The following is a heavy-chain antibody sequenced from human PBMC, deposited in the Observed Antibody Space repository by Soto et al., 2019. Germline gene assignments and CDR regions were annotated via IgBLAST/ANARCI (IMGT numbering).Heavy chain of an antibody. Sequence: ASVKVSCKTSGYSFITNAMHWVRQAPGQRLEWMGWISPYNGTTKYAEKFQGEMTMTTDTATSTAYMDLRSLRSDDTAFYYCARDGERDTGLNFYYYLHGMDAWGQGTRVTV. CDR3: ARDGERDTGLNFYYYLHGMDA. D-gene: IGHD1-1*01. CDR1: GYSFITNA. CDR2: ISPYNGTT. J-gene: IGHJ6*02. V-gene: IGHV1-3*01.